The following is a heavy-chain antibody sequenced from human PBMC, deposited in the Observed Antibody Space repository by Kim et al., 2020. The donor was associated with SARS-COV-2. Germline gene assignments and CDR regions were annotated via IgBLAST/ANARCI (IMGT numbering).Heavy chain of an antibody. J-gene: IGHJ4*02. CDR3: AKDRGGGLVVVVAATRGFGN. CDR2: ISWNSGSI. V-gene: IGHV3-9*01. Sequence: GGSLRLSCAASGFTFDDYAMHWVRQAPGKGLEWVSGISWNSGSIGYADSVKGRFTISRDNAKNSLYLQMYSLRAEDTAVYYCAKDRGGGLVVVVAATRGFGNGGQGTLVSVTS. D-gene: IGHD2-15*01. CDR1: GFTFDDYA.